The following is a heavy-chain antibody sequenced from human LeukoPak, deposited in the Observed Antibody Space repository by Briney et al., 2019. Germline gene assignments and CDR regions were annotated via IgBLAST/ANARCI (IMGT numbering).Heavy chain of an antibody. Sequence: SETLSLTCAVKGGSLSGYYWSWIRQPPGKGLEWMGEINHGGSTNYNPSLKSRVTISVDTSKNQFSLKLSSVTAADTAVYYCARGGKCSGGSCYRPRRQTFDPWGQGTLVTVSS. CDR3: ARGGKCSGGSCYRPRRQTFDP. CDR1: GGSLSGYY. J-gene: IGHJ5*02. V-gene: IGHV4-34*01. CDR2: INHGGST. D-gene: IGHD2-15*01.